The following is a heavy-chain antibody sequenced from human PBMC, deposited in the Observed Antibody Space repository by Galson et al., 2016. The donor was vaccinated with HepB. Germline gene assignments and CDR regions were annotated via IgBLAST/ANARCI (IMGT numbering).Heavy chain of an antibody. J-gene: IGHJ6*02. V-gene: IGHV4-59*01. CDR3: ARLFFWGGLGV. Sequence: SETLSLTCTVSGGAISSNHWSWIRQPPGKGLQWIGYIYYSGSTNYNPSLKSRVTISLDTSKNQFSLMLSSVTAADTAVYYCARLFFWGGLGVWGRGTTVTVSS. CDR2: IYYSGST. CDR1: GGAISSNH. D-gene: IGHD3-16*01.